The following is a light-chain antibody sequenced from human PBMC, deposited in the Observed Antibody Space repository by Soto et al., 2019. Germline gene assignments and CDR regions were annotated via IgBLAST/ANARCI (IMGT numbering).Light chain of an antibody. CDR1: SEHSSYI. CDR2: LESSGSY. V-gene: IGLV4-60*03. J-gene: IGLJ3*02. CDR3: ETWGSNIRV. Sequence: QPVLTQSSSASASLGSSVKLTCTLNSEHSSYIIAWHQQQPGKAPRYLMKLESSGSYNKGSGVPDRFSGSSSGADRYLTISNLQSEDEAAYYCETWGSNIRVFGGGTKVTVL.